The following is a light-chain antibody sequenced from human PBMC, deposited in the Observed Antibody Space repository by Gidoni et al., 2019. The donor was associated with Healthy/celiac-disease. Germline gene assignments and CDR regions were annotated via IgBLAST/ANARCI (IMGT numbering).Light chain of an antibody. CDR3: QQRSNWPPYT. V-gene: IGKV3-11*01. CDR2: DAS. J-gene: IGKJ2*01. CDR1: QGVSSY. Sequence: EIVLTQSPATLSLSPGERATLSCRASQGVSSYLAWYQQKPGQAPRLLIYDASNRATGIPARFSGSGSGTDFTRTISSLEPEDFAVYYCQQRSNWPPYTFGPGDQAGDQT.